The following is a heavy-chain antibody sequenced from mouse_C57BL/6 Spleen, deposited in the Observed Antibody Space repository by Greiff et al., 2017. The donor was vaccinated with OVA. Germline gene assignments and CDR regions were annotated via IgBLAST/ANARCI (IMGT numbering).Heavy chain of an antibody. CDR3: ARDYDYGWFAY. J-gene: IGHJ3*01. CDR2: INPGSGGT. CDR1: GYAFTNYL. D-gene: IGHD2-4*01. Sequence: QVQLKESGAELVRPGTSVKVSCKASGYAFTNYLIEWVKQRPGQGLEWIGVINPGSGGTNYNEKFKGKATLTADKSSSTAYMQLSSLTSEDSAVYFCARDYDYGWFAYWGQGTLVTVSA. V-gene: IGHV1-54*01.